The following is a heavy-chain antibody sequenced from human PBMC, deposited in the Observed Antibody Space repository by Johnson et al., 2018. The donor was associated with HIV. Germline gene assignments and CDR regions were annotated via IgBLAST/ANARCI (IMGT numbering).Heavy chain of an antibody. V-gene: IGHV3-66*03. D-gene: IGHD1-26*01. CDR1: GFAVSNNY. J-gene: IGHJ3*01. CDR2: IYSSGSA. CDR3: AKGRMGASGSYNV. Sequence: VQLVESGGGLIQPGGSLRLSCAVSGFAVSNNYMSWVRQAPGQGLEWVSVIYSSGSAYNADSMKGRFTISRDNSKNTLYLQMNSLRAEDTALYYCAKGRMGASGSYNVWGQGTMVTVSS.